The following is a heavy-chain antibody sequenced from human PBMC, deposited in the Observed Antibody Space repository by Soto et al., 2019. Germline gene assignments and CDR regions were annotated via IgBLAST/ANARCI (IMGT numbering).Heavy chain of an antibody. CDR3: AKYIYDTINFVAFDI. V-gene: IGHV3-9*01. Sequence: PRLSCAASGFTFADYAIHWVRQAPGKGLEWVAGISWNSGSMDYADSVKGRFTSSRDNAKNSLYLQMNSLRADDTALYYCAKYIYDTINFVAFDIWGQGTMVTVSS. D-gene: IGHD3-3*01. J-gene: IGHJ3*02. CDR2: ISWNSGSM. CDR1: GFTFADYA.